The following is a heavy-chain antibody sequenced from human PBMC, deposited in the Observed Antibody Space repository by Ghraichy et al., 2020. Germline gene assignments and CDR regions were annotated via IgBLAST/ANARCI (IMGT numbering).Heavy chain of an antibody. J-gene: IGHJ4*02. CDR3: ARVGFCSSSTCHYYFDS. D-gene: IGHD2-2*01. CDR1: EFTLSSYS. Sequence: GGSLRLSCTASEFTLSSYSMNWVRQAPGKGLEWVSSISSSKYYIYYADSMKGRITISRDYAKNSLYLQMNSLRAEDTAVYYCARVGFCSSSTCHYYFDSWGQGTLVTVSS. V-gene: IGHV3-21*01. CDR2: ISSSKYYI.